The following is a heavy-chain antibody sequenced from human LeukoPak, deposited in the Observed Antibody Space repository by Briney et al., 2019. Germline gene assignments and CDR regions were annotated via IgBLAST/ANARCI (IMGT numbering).Heavy chain of an antibody. CDR2: TYYRSKWST. CDR1: GDSVSSNSAA. Sequence: SQTLSLTCVISGDSVSSNSAAWNWIRPSPSRGLEWLGRTYYRSKWSTDYAVSVKSRITVNPDTSKNQLSLQLNSVTPEDTAVYYCARLENWAFDFWGQGTLITVSS. CDR3: ARLENWAFDF. J-gene: IGHJ4*02. V-gene: IGHV6-1*01. D-gene: IGHD7-27*01.